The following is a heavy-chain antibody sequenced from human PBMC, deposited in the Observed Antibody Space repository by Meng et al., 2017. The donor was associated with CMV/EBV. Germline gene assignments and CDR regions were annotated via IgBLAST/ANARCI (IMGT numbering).Heavy chain of an antibody. CDR1: GYTFTSYG. CDR2: ISAYNGNT. CDR3: ARDAVVPADAPFHY. V-gene: IGHV1-18*01. D-gene: IGHD2-2*01. Sequence: VQRAMSVAGVKQPGASVKSSCKASGYTFTSYGISWVRQAPGQGLEWMGWISAYNGNTNYAQKLQGRVTMTTDTSTSTAYMELRSLRSDDTAVYYCARDAVVPADAPFHYWGQGTLVTVSS. J-gene: IGHJ4*02.